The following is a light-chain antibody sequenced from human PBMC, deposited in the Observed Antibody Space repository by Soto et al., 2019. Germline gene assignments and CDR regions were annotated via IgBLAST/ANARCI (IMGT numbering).Light chain of an antibody. Sequence: QSAPTQPRSVSGSPGQSVTISCTGTSSDVGVYNYVSWYQQHPGKAPQLVIYDVIKRPSGVPDRFSGSKSGNTASLTISGLQAEDEADYYCCSYAGSSLWVFGGGTKVTVL. V-gene: IGLV2-11*01. CDR1: SSDVGVYNY. J-gene: IGLJ3*02. CDR2: DVI. CDR3: CSYAGSSLWV.